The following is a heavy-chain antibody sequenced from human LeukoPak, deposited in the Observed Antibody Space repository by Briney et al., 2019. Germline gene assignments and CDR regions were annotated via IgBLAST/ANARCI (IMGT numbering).Heavy chain of an antibody. D-gene: IGHD5-12*01. Sequence: SVKVPCKASGGTFSSYAISWVRQAPGQGLEWMGRIIPILGIANYAQKFQGRVTITADKSTSTAYMELSSLRSEDTAVYYCATDDYSYFDYWGQGTLVTVSS. CDR3: ATDDYSYFDY. J-gene: IGHJ4*02. V-gene: IGHV1-69*04. CDR1: GGTFSSYA. CDR2: IIPILGIA.